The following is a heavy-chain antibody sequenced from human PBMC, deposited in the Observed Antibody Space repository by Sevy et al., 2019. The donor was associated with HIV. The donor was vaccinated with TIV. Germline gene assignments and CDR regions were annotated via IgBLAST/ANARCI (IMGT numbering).Heavy chain of an antibody. CDR2: INSDGSST. Sequence: GGSLRLSCAASGFTFSSNWMHWVRQAPGKGLVWVSRINSDGSSTNYADSVKGRFTISRDNAKNTLYLQMNSLRAEDTAVYYCARDAFVQETTGGKKDGSFHHWGQGALVTVSS. CDR3: ARDAFVQETTGGKKDGSFHH. D-gene: IGHD4-17*01. J-gene: IGHJ1*01. CDR1: GFTFSSNW. V-gene: IGHV3-74*01.